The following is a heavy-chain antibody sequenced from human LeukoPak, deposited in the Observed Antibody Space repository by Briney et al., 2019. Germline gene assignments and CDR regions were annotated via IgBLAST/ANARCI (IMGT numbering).Heavy chain of an antibody. CDR2: IYYSGTT. V-gene: IGHV4-59*01. D-gene: IGHD5-12*01. Sequence: PSETLSLTCTVSGGSMRSYYWSWIRQPPGKGLEWIGYIYYSGTTKYNPSLKSRVTISVDTSKNQFSLKLNSLTAADTAVYYCARGHTESADDYGNWFHPWGRGTLVTVSS. CDR3: ARGHTESADDYGNWFHP. CDR1: GGSMRSYY. J-gene: IGHJ5*02.